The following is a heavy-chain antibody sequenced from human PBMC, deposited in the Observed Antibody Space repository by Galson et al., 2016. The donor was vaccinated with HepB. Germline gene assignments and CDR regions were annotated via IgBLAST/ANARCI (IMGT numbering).Heavy chain of an antibody. J-gene: IGHJ4*02. Sequence: SLRLSCAASGFTFSRYWMHWVRQAPGMGLEWVSRIKGDGSLTIYADSMKGRFSISRDNSKNTLYLEMNSLRTEDAAVYYCASNTYSYDKTGTHYVNFFHYWGQGTRVTVSS. CDR3: ASNTYSYDKTGTHYVNFFHY. D-gene: IGHD1-7*01. CDR2: IKGDGSLT. CDR1: GFTFSRYW. V-gene: IGHV3-74*01.